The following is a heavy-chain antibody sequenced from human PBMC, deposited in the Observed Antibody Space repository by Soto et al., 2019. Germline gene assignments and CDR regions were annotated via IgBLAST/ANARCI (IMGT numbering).Heavy chain of an antibody. V-gene: IGHV1-18*01. CDR2: ISAYNGNT. CDR3: ARVRNSGYGNDAFDI. CDR1: GYTFTSYG. J-gene: IGHJ3*02. D-gene: IGHD5-12*01. Sequence: ASVKVSCKASGYTFTSYGISWVRQAPGQGLEWMGWISAYNGNTNYAQKLQGRVTMTTDTSTSTAYMELRSLRSDDTAVYYCARVRNSGYGNDAFDIWGQGTMVTVSS.